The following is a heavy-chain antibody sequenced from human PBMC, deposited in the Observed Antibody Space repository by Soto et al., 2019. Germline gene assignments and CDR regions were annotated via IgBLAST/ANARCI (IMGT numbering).Heavy chain of an antibody. CDR2: ISYDGSNK. J-gene: IGHJ3*02. Sequence: GGSLRLSCAASGFTFSSYAMHWVRQAPGKGLEWVAVISYDGSNKYYADSVKGRFTISRDNSKNTLYLQMNSLRAEDTAVYYCARDDGKPQLVRRGAFDIWGQGTMVTVSS. CDR1: GFTFSSYA. D-gene: IGHD6-13*01. CDR3: ARDDGKPQLVRRGAFDI. V-gene: IGHV3-30-3*01.